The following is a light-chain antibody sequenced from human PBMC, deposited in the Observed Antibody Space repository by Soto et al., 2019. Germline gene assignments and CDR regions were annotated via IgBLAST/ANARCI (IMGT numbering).Light chain of an antibody. Sequence: QSALTQPPSVSGSPGQSITISCTGTSSDVGSYNRVSWYQQPPGTAPKLMIYEVSNRPSGLPDRFSGSKSGNTASLTNSGLPAEDEADYYCSSYTSPSTYVFGTGTKLTVL. CDR3: SSYTSPSTYV. V-gene: IGLV2-18*02. CDR1: SSDVGSYNR. J-gene: IGLJ1*01. CDR2: EVS.